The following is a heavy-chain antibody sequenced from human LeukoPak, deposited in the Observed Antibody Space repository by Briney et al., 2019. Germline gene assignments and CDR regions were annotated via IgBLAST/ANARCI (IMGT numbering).Heavy chain of an antibody. V-gene: IGHV3-30-3*01. J-gene: IGHJ5*02. D-gene: IGHD1-14*01. CDR2: ISYDGSNK. Sequence: GGSLRLSCAASGFTFSSYAKHWVRQAPGKGLEWVAVISYDGSNKYYADSVKGRFTISRDNSKNTLYLQMNSLRAEDTAVYYCARDSPESWFDPWGQGTLVTVSS. CDR1: GFTFSSYA. CDR3: ARDSPESWFDP.